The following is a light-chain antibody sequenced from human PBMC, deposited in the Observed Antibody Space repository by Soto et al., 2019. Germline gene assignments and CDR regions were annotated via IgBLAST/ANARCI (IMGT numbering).Light chain of an antibody. V-gene: IGKV3-15*01. CDR1: QSVSSN. CDR2: GAS. Sequence: EIVMTQSPATLSVSPGERATLSCRASQSVSSNLAWYQQKPGQAPRLLIYGASTRATGIPARFSGSGSGTEFTLTISSLQSEDFAVYYCQQYNNWPPVPMYTLGQGTKLEIK. CDR3: QQYNNWPPVPMYT. J-gene: IGKJ2*01.